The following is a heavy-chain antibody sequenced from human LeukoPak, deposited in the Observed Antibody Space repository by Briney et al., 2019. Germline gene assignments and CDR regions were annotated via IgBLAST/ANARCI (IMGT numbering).Heavy chain of an antibody. Sequence: GGSLRLSCAASGFTFSSYNMNWVRQAPGKGLEWVANIKQDGSEKYYVDSVKGRFTISRDNAKNSLYLQMNSLRAEDTAVYYCARADYGDYGAYWGQGTLVTVSS. CDR1: GFTFSSYN. CDR3: ARADYGDYGAY. V-gene: IGHV3-7*05. J-gene: IGHJ4*02. CDR2: IKQDGSEK. D-gene: IGHD4-17*01.